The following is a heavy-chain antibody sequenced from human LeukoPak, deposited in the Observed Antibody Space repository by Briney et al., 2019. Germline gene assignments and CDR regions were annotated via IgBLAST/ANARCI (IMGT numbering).Heavy chain of an antibody. CDR2: ISSSSSTI. J-gene: IGHJ4*02. V-gene: IGHV3-48*01. D-gene: IGHD6-6*01. Sequence: PGGSLRLSCAASEFTFRSYEMNWVRQAPGKGLEWVSYISSSSSTIYYADSVKGRFTISRDNAKNSLYLQMNSLRAEDTAVYYCARDLTRSIADWGQGTLVTVSS. CDR1: EFTFRSYE. CDR3: ARDLTRSIAD.